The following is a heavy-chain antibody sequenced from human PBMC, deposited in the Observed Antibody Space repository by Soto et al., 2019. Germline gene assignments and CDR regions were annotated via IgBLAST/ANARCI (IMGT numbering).Heavy chain of an antibody. CDR3: VKAADSYFDY. J-gene: IGHJ4*02. V-gene: IGHV3-48*01. D-gene: IGHD2-2*01. Sequence: GGSLRLSCAASGFTFSSYSMNWVRQAPGKGLEWISYISSGSSSIYYADSVKGRFTISRDNAKHSLYLQMNRLRGEDTAVYYCVKAADSYFDYWGQGTLVTVSS. CDR1: GFTFSSYS. CDR2: ISSGSSSI.